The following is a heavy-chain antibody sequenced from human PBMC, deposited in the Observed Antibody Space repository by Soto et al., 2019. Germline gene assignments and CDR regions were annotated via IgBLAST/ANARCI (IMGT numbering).Heavy chain of an antibody. CDR2: VYWDHDK. V-gene: IGHV2-5*02. CDR1: GFSLNTRDVG. J-gene: IGHJ4*02. CDR3: ARCRGGVASF. Sequence: QITLNESGPALMKPTQTLTLTCTFSGFSLNTRDVGVGWIRQPPGKALEWLGVVYWDHDKTYSPSLKSRLTITKDTPKNQEVLRMRKMDPVDTATYYCARCRGGVASFWGKGTLVTVSS. D-gene: IGHD3-16*01.